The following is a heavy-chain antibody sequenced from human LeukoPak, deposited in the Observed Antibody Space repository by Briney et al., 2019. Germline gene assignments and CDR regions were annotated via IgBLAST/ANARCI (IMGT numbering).Heavy chain of an antibody. CDR2: IWYDGSNK. V-gene: IGHV3-33*01. Sequence: GGSLRLSCAASGFTFSSYGMHWVRQAPGKGLEWVAVIWYDGSNKYYADSVKGRFTISRDNSKNTLYLQMNSLRAEDTAVYYCARDPARYSGTPYFDYWGQGTLSPSPQ. J-gene: IGHJ4*02. CDR3: ARDPARYSGTPYFDY. D-gene: IGHD1-26*01. CDR1: GFTFSSYG.